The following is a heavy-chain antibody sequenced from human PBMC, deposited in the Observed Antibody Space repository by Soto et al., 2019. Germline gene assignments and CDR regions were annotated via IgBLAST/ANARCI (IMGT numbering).Heavy chain of an antibody. Sequence: QVQLVQSGAEVKKPGSSVKVSCKASGGTFSSYTISWVRQAPGQGLEWMGRIIPILGIANYAQKFQGRVTXTXGNPTNTAYVELSSLRCEDTAVNCCARGEPVDAFDIWGQGTMVTVSS. CDR1: GGTFSSYT. V-gene: IGHV1-69*02. CDR2: IIPILGIA. J-gene: IGHJ3*02. D-gene: IGHD1-1*01. CDR3: ARGEPVDAFDI.